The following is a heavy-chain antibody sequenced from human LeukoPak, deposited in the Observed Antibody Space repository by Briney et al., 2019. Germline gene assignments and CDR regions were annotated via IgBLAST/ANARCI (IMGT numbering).Heavy chain of an antibody. CDR2: TSSSSPYI. J-gene: IGHJ6*02. V-gene: IGHV3-21*01. D-gene: IGHD4-17*01. CDR3: ARDLYGDYAMDV. CDR1: GFTFSTYT. Sequence: GGSLRLSCAASGFTFSTYTMNWVRQAPGKGLEWVSSTSSSSPYIYYADSVEGRFTISRDNAKNSLYLQMNSLRAEDTAVYYCARDLYGDYAMDVWGQGTTVTVSS.